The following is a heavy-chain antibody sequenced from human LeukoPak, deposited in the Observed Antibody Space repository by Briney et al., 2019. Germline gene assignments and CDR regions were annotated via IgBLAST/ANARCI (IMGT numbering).Heavy chain of an antibody. D-gene: IGHD2-15*01. V-gene: IGHV3-15*01. CDR3: IQWYHALAPLPY. CDR1: GFTFSNAW. CDR2: IKSKTDGGTT. Sequence: PGGSLRLSCAASGFTFSNAWMSWVRQAPGKGLEWVGRIKSKTDGGTTDYAAPVKGRFTISRDDSKNTLYLQMNSLKTEDTAVYYCIQWYHALAPLPYWGQGTLVTVSS. J-gene: IGHJ4*02.